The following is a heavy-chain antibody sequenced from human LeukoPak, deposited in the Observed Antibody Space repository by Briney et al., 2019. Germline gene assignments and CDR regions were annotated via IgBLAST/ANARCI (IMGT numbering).Heavy chain of an antibody. V-gene: IGHV3-15*01. CDR1: GFTFSNAW. Sequence: PGGSLRLSCAASGFTFSNAWMSWVRQAPGKGLEWVGRIKSKTDGGTTDYAAPVKGRFTISRDDSKNTLYLQMNSLKTEDTAVYYCTTDGDYGGTAEVDYMDVWGKGTTVTVSS. D-gene: IGHD4-23*01. CDR3: TTDGDYGGTAEVDYMDV. J-gene: IGHJ6*03. CDR2: IKSKTDGGTT.